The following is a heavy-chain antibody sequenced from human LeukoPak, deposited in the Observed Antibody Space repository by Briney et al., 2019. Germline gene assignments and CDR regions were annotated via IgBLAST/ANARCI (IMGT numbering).Heavy chain of an antibody. D-gene: IGHD6-13*01. Sequence: GRSLRLSCAASGFTFSSYGMHWVRQAPGKGLEWVAVIWYDGSNKYYADSVKGRFTISRDNSKNTLYLQMNSLRAEDTAVYYCATDAETGYSSSRLDYWGQGTLVTVSS. J-gene: IGHJ4*02. CDR1: GFTFSSYG. CDR2: IWYDGSNK. V-gene: IGHV3-33*01. CDR3: ATDAETGYSSSRLDY.